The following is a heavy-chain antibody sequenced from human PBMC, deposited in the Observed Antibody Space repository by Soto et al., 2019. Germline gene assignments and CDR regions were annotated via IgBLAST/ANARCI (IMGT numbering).Heavy chain of an antibody. J-gene: IGHJ5*02. V-gene: IGHV3-30*18. Sequence: GGSLRLSCAASGFTFSGSAMHWVRQAPDKELQWVAVISYDGSDKYYADSVKGRFTISRDDSTNTMYLKMNSLRPEDTAVYYCAKTSGYDYVWGSSGLDPWGQGTLVTVSS. CDR3: AKTSGYDYVWGSSGLDP. CDR1: GFTFSGSA. D-gene: IGHD3-16*01. CDR2: ISYDGSDK.